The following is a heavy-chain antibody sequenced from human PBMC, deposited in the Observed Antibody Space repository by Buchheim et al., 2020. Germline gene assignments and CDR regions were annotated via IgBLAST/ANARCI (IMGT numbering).Heavy chain of an antibody. D-gene: IGHD2-15*01. CDR2: ISYDGSNK. J-gene: IGHJ4*02. CDR1: GFTFSSYG. Sequence: QVQLVESGGGVVQPGRSLRLSCAASGFTFSSYGMHWVRQAPGKGLEWVAVISYDGSNKYYADSVKGRFTISRDNSKTTLYLQMNSLRAEDTAVYYCAKSWSGQLVVVAAHFDYWGQGTL. CDR3: AKSWSGQLVVVAAHFDY. V-gene: IGHV3-30*18.